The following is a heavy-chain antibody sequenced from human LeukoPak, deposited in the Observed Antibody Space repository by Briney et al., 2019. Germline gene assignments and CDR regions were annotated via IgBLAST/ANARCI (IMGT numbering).Heavy chain of an antibody. D-gene: IGHD3-10*01. J-gene: IGHJ4*02. CDR3: AKDKSGSGRPYYFDY. Sequence: QSGGSLRLSCAASGFTFSSYAMSWVRQAPGKGLEWVSGISGSGGSTYYADSVKGRFTISRDNSKSTLYLKMNSVRAEDTAVYYCAKDKSGSGRPYYFDYWGQGTLVTVSS. CDR1: GFTFSSYA. CDR2: ISGSGGST. V-gene: IGHV3-23*01.